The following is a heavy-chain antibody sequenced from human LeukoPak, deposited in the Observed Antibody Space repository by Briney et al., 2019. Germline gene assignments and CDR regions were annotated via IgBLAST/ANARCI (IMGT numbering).Heavy chain of an antibody. V-gene: IGHV1-69*13. CDR1: GGTFSSYA. D-gene: IGHD3-3*01. J-gene: IGHJ5*02. CDR3: ARLGRFLEWGNWFDH. Sequence: ASVKVSCKASGGTFSSYAISWVRQAPGQGLEWMGGIIPIFGTANYAQKFQGRVTITADESTSTAYMELSSLRSEDTAVYYCARLGRFLEWGNWFDHWGQGTLVTVSS. CDR2: IIPIFGTA.